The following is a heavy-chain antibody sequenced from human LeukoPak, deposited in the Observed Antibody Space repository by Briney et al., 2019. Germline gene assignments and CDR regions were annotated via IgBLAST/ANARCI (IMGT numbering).Heavy chain of an antibody. J-gene: IGHJ6*04. V-gene: IGHV3-7*01. CDR3: AELGITMIGGV. CDR1: GFTFNNYW. D-gene: IGHD3-10*02. Sequence: GGSLRLSCAASGFTFNNYWMTWVRQAPGKGLEWVGNINLDGSDKYYGDSVKGRFTISRDNAKNSLYLQMNSLRAEGTAVYYCAELGITMIGGVWGKGTTVTISS. CDR2: INLDGSDK.